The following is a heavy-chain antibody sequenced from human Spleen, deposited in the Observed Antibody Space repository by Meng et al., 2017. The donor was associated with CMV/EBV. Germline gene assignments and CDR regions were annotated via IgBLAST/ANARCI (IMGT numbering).Heavy chain of an antibody. V-gene: IGHV3-30-3*01. CDR2: ISYDGSNK. CDR3: ARGRGYSYGSNLYYFDY. J-gene: IGHJ4*02. D-gene: IGHD5-18*01. CDR1: FTFSSYA. Sequence: FTFSSYAMHWVRQAPGKGLEWVAVISYDGSNKYYADSVKGRFTISRDNSKNTLYLQMNSLRAEDTAVYYCARGRGYSYGSNLYYFDYWGQGTLVTVSS.